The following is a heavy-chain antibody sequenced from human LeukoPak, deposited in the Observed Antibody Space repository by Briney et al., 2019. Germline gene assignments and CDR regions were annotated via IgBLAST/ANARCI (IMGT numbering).Heavy chain of an antibody. Sequence: ASVKVSCKASGGTFSSYAISWVRQAPGQGLEWMGWINPSSGGTNYAQKFQGRVTMTRDTSISTAYMELSRLRSDDTAVYYCARDRSDYSNYVMDYWGQGTLVTVSP. D-gene: IGHD4-11*01. J-gene: IGHJ4*02. CDR1: GGTFSSYA. V-gene: IGHV1-2*02. CDR3: ARDRSDYSNYVMDY. CDR2: INPSSGGT.